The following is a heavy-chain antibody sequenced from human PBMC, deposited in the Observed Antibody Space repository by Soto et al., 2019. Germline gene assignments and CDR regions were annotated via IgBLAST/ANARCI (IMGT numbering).Heavy chain of an antibody. Sequence: LRLSCAASGITFSSYAMHWVRQAPGKGLEWVAVISYDGSNKYYADSVKGRFTISRDNSENALYLQMNSLRADDTAPYYCARDLDILTAYNRFYNGLDVWGLGTTVTVSS. CDR3: ARDLDILTAYNRFYNGLDV. CDR1: GITFSSYA. V-gene: IGHV3-30-3*01. J-gene: IGHJ6*02. D-gene: IGHD3-9*01. CDR2: ISYDGSNK.